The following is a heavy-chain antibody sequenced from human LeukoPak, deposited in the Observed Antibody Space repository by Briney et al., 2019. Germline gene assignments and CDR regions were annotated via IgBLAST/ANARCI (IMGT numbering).Heavy chain of an antibody. CDR3: AKGLRTGVGPYMGYHYYMDV. V-gene: IGHV3-23*01. CDR2: INDNGDGT. Sequence: TGGSLRLSCAASGFTFSSHAMSWVRQAPGKGLKWVSTINDNGDGTYYADSVKGRFTISRDNSYNTVSLQMNSLRDEDTGVYYCAKGLRTGVGPYMGYHYYMDVWGKGATVTVSS. D-gene: IGHD3-16*01. J-gene: IGHJ6*03. CDR1: GFTFSSHA.